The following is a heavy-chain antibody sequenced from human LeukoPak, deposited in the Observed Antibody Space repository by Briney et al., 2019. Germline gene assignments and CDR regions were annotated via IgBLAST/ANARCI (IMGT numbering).Heavy chain of an antibody. V-gene: IGHV1-18*01. J-gene: IGHJ4*02. Sequence: GASVKVSCKASGYTFTSYGISWVRQAPGQGLEWMGWISAYNGNTNYAQKLQGRVTMTTDTSTSTAYMELRSLRSDDTAVYYCAREASGYSYGYMVYWGQGTLVTVSS. CDR2: ISAYNGNT. CDR3: AREASGYSYGYMVY. CDR1: GYTFTSYG. D-gene: IGHD5-18*01.